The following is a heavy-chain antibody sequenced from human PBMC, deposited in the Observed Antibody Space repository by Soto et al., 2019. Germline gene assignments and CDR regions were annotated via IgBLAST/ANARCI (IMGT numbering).Heavy chain of an antibody. CDR3: ARDGDHPYYYYGMDV. CDR2: INPNSGGT. Sequence: QVQLVQSGAEVKKPGASVKVSCKASGYTFTGYYMHWVRQAPGQGLEWMGWINPNSGGTNYAQKFQGWVTMTRDTSISTAYMELSRLRSDDTAVYYCARDGDHPYYYYGMDVWGKGTTVTVSS. J-gene: IGHJ6*04. V-gene: IGHV1-2*04. D-gene: IGHD4-17*01. CDR1: GYTFTGYY.